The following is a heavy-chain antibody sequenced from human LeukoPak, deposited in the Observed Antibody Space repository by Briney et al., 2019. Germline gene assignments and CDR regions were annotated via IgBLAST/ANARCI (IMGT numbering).Heavy chain of an antibody. J-gene: IGHJ6*03. Sequence: SETLSLTCTVSGGSISSWTYYWGWIRQPPGKGLEWIGSLYYSGSTYYNPSLKSRVTISVDTSKNQFSLKLSSVTAADTAVYYCATPVPHGSDPSLYYYYMDVWGKGTTVTISS. CDR3: ATPVPHGSDPSLYYYYMDV. D-gene: IGHD3-10*01. V-gene: IGHV4-39*07. CDR1: GGSISSWTYY. CDR2: LYYSGST.